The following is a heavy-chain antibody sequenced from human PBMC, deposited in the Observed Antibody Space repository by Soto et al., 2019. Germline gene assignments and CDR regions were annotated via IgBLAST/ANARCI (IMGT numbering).Heavy chain of an antibody. CDR1: GFTFSNYA. V-gene: IGHV3-23*01. J-gene: IGHJ4*02. Sequence: EVQLLESGGGLVQPGGSLGLSCAASGFTFSNYAIAWVLQAPGKGLEWVSGISGSGGTTYYADSVKGRFTISRDNSKDTLHLQMNSLRAEDTAVYYCAKTPRQWLVYFDYWGQGALVTVSS. CDR3: AKTPRQWLVYFDY. CDR2: ISGSGGTT. D-gene: IGHD6-19*01.